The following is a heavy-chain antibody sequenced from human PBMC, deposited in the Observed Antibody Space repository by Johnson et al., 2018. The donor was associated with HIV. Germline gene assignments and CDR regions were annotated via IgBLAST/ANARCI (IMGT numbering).Heavy chain of an antibody. J-gene: IGHJ3*02. CDR3: ARSLPYSSSVGFDI. Sequence: MQLVESGGGVVQPGGSLRLSCAAPGFTFSSYWMSWVRQAPGKGLEWVANIKQDGSEKYYVDSVKGRFTISRDNAKNSLYLQMNSLRAEDTAVYYCARSLPYSSSVGFDIWGRGTMVTVSS. V-gene: IGHV3-7*01. D-gene: IGHD6-6*01. CDR1: GFTFSSYW. CDR2: IKQDGSEK.